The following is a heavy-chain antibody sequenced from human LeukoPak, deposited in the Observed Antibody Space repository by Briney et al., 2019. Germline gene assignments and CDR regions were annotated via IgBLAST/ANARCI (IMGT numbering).Heavy chain of an antibody. V-gene: IGHV1-2*06. CDR1: GYTFTGYY. D-gene: IGHD6-13*01. J-gene: IGHJ4*02. Sequence: GASVKVSCKASGYTFTGYYMHWVRQAPGQGLEWMGRINPNSGGTNYAQKFQGRVTMTRGTSISTAYMELSRLRSDDTAVYYCARGGYSSSWYYFDYWGQGTLVTVSS. CDR2: INPNSGGT. CDR3: ARGGYSSSWYYFDY.